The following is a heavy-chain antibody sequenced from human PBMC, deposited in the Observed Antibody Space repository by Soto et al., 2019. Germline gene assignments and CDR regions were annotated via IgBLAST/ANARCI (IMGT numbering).Heavy chain of an antibody. CDR2: IYPGDSDT. Sequence: GESLKISCKGSGYSFTSYWIGWVRQMPGKGLEWMGIIYPGDSDTRYSPSFQGQVTISADKSISTAYLQWSSLEASDTAMYYCATHQAQIVVEGGMDVWGQGTTVTVSS. J-gene: IGHJ6*02. D-gene: IGHD2-2*01. CDR1: GYSFTSYW. V-gene: IGHV5-51*01. CDR3: ATHQAQIVVEGGMDV.